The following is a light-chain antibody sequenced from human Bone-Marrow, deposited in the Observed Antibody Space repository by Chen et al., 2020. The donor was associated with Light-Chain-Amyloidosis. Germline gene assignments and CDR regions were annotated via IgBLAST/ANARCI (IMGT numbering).Light chain of an antibody. V-gene: IGLV2-14*01. J-gene: IGLJ2*01. Sequence: QSALAQPASVSGSPGQSITISCTGTSSDIGAYNYVSWYQHLPGKAPKLIIYEVSHRPSGVSNRFSGSKSGNRASLTISGIQAEDEADYYCSSYTDTNSVIFGGGTELTVL. CDR1: SSDIGAYNY. CDR2: EVS. CDR3: SSYTDTNSVI.